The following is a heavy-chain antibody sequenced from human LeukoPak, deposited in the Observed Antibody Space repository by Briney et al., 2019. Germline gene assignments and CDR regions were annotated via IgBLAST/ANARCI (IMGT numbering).Heavy chain of an antibody. CDR2: ISSSSSYI. J-gene: IGHJ4*02. CDR3: ASSRGYSSGFDY. Sequence: GGSLRLSCAASGFTFSSYSMNWVRQAPGKGLEWVSSISSSSSYIYYADSVKGRFTISRDNAKNSLYLQMNSLRAEDTAVYYCASSRGYSSGFDYWGQGTLVTVSS. D-gene: IGHD6-19*01. CDR1: GFTFSSYS. V-gene: IGHV3-21*01.